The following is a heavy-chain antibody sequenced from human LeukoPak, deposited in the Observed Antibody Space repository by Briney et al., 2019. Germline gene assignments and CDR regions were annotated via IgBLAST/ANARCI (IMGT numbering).Heavy chain of an antibody. V-gene: IGHV4-39*07. Sequence: SETLSLTCAVYGGSFSSYYWGWIRQPPGKGLEWIGSIYYSGSTYYNPSLKSRITISVDTSKNQFSLKLNSVTAADTAVYYCARGGPVVVVAARFHYWGQGTLVTVPS. CDR3: ARGGPVVVVAARFHY. D-gene: IGHD2-15*01. J-gene: IGHJ4*02. CDR2: IYYSGST. CDR1: GGSFSSYY.